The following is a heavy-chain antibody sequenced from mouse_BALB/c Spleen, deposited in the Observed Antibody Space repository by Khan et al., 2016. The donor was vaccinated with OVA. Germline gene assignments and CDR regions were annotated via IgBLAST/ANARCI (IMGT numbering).Heavy chain of an antibody. J-gene: IGHJ1*01. V-gene: IGHV9-3-1*01. CDR1: GYTFTNYG. CDR2: INTYTEEP. CDR3: ASGGYWYFDV. Sequence: LVESGPELKKPGETVKISCKASGYTFTNYGMNWVKQAPGKGLKWMGWINTYTEEPTYDDDFKGRFAFSLETSASTAYLQINKLKNEDTATYFCASGGYWYFDVWGAGTTVTVSS. D-gene: IGHD1-1*02.